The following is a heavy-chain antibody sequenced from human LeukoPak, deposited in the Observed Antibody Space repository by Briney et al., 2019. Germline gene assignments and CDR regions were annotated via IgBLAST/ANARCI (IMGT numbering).Heavy chain of an antibody. D-gene: IGHD3-9*01. J-gene: IGHJ4*02. CDR2: INHSGST. Sequence: SETLSLTCAVYGGSFSGYYWSWIRQPPGKGLEWIGEINHSGSTNYNPSLKSRFTISVDTSKNQFSLKLSPVTAADTAVYYCARGDILTESVPLDHWGQGNLVTVSS. CDR3: ARGDILTESVPLDH. V-gene: IGHV4-34*01. CDR1: GGSFSGYY.